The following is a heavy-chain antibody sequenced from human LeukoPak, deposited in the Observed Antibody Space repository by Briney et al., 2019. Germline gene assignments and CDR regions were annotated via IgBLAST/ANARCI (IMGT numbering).Heavy chain of an antibody. CDR3: AKELAPYYQLHQD. CDR1: GFTFSGYS. CDR2: ISSGSSYI. V-gene: IGHV3-21*01. D-gene: IGHD2-2*01. J-gene: IGHJ4*02. Sequence: GGSLRLSCAASGFTFSGYSMNWVRQAPGKGLEWVSSISSGSSYIYYADSVKGRFTISRDNAKNSMYLQMNSLRVEDTAVYYCAKELAPYYQLHQDWGQGTLVTVSS.